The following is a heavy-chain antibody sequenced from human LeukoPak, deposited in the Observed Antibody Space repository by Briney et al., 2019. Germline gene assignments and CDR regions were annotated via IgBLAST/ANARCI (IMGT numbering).Heavy chain of an antibody. CDR1: GFTFSTYA. J-gene: IGHJ4*02. Sequence: GGSLRLSCATSGFTFSTYAMSWVRQAPGKGLEWVSATSDSGGSTYYAESVKGRFTVSRDNSKNTLYMQMSTLRAEDTAVYYCVKTQTHFGDYRRDYWGQGTLVTVSS. CDR3: VKTQTHFGDYRRDY. V-gene: IGHV3-23*01. D-gene: IGHD4-17*01. CDR2: TSDSGGST.